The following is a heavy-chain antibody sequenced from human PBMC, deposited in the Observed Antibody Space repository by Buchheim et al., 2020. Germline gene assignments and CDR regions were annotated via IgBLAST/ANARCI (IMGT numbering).Heavy chain of an antibody. Sequence: QLQLQEAGPGLVMPSEPLSLTCTVSGVSISSSSDYWTWIRQPPGKGLEWIGNIYYSGNTYYKPSLRSRFTVSVDTSKNQFSLQVFSVTAADTAVYYCARSRGYYYDTSGHDWFDTWGQGIL. CDR2: IYYSGNT. J-gene: IGHJ5*02. CDR1: GVSISSSSDY. CDR3: ARSRGYYYDTSGHDWFDT. V-gene: IGHV4-39*01. D-gene: IGHD3-22*01.